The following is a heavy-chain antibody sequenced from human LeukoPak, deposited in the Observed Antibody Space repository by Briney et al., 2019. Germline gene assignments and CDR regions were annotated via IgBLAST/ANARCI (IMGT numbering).Heavy chain of an antibody. CDR1: GGSLSGHY. Sequence: SETLSLTCTVSGGSLSGHYWSWIRQPPGKRLEWIGYISYTGRTKYNPSLQSRVTISKDTPKSQFSLKLTSVDSADTAVYFCARLFDNEISGDPYTIDVWGQKTTVIVSS. V-gene: IGHV4-59*11. J-gene: IGHJ3*01. CDR3: ARLFDNEISGDPYTIDV. D-gene: IGHD3-22*01. CDR2: ISYTGRT.